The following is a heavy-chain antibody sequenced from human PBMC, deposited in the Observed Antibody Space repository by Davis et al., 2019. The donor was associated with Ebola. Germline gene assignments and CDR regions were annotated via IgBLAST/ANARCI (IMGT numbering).Heavy chain of an antibody. Sequence: PSETLSLTCALYGGSFSDYSRSLIRKPPGKGLEWIGEIDHRGKTYSNPSLKSRVTISKDTSRNYFSLQLRSVTATDTAVYYCASPHQIRDKDCFDLWGQGTLVTVSS. J-gene: IGHJ4*02. CDR1: GGSFSDYS. CDR2: IDHRGKT. CDR3: ASPHQIRDKDCFDL. V-gene: IGHV4-34*01. D-gene: IGHD2-2*01.